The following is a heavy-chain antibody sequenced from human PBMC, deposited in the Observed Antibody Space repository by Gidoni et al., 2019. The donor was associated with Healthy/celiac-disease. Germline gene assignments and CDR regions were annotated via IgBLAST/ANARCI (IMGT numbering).Heavy chain of an antibody. Sequence: QVQLVQSGAEVKKPGASVKVSCKASGYTFTSYYMHWVRQAPGQGLEWMGIINPSGGSTSYAQKFQGRVTMTRDTSTSTVYMELSSLRSEDTAVYYCARETPCSGGSCHAFDIWGQGTMVTVSS. CDR3: ARETPCSGGSCHAFDI. D-gene: IGHD2-15*01. CDR1: GYTFTSYY. CDR2: INPSGGST. J-gene: IGHJ3*02. V-gene: IGHV1-46*01.